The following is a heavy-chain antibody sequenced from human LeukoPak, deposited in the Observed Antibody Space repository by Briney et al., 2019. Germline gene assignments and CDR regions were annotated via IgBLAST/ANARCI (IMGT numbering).Heavy chain of an antibody. CDR2: INPSGGST. CDR1: GYTFTSYY. D-gene: IGHD3-16*01. CDR3: ARVGALEGDLDY. V-gene: IGHV1-46*01. Sequence: GASVKVSCKASGYTFTSYYMHWVRQAPGQGLEWMGIINPSGGSTSYAQKFQGRVTMTRDTSTSTVYMELSSLRAEDTAVYYCARVGALEGDLDYWGQGTLVTVSS. J-gene: IGHJ4*02.